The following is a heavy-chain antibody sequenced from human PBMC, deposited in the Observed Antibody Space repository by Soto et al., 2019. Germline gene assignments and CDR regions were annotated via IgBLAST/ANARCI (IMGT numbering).Heavy chain of an antibody. CDR3: ARAYYSSSSNWFDP. CDR2: ISAYNDNT. CDR1: GYTFTTYG. Sequence: ASVKVSCKASGYTFTTYGISWVRQAPGQGLEWMGWISAYNDNTYYAQKLQGRVTITRDTSTSTAYMELSSLRSDDTAVYYCARAYYSSSSNWFDPWGQGTLVTVS. V-gene: IGHV1-18*01. J-gene: IGHJ5*02. D-gene: IGHD6-6*01.